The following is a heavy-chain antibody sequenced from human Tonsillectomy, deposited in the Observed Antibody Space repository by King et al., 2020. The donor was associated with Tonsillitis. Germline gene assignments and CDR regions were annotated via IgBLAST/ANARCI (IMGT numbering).Heavy chain of an antibody. D-gene: IGHD3-9*01. V-gene: IGHV3-9*01. CDR1: GFTFDDYA. Sequence: VQLVESGGGLVQPGRSLRLSCAASGFTFDDYAMHWVRQAPGKGLEWVSGISWNSGSIGYADSVKGRFTISRDNAKNSLYLQMNSLRAEDTALYYSAKDTSIVYHAFDIWGQGTMVTVSS. J-gene: IGHJ3*02. CDR2: ISWNSGSI. CDR3: AKDTSIVYHAFDI.